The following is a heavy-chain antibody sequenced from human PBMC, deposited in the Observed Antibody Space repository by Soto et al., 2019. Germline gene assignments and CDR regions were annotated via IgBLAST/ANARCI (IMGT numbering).Heavy chain of an antibody. CDR2: IIPIFGTA. Sequence: QVQLVQSGAEVKKPGSSVKVSCKASRGTFSSYAISWVRQAPGQGLEWMGGIIPIFGTANYAQKFQGRVTITADESTSTVYMELSSLRSEDTAVYYCARHVPAAGYYYGMDVWGQGTTVTVSS. CDR3: ARHVPAAGYYYGMDV. D-gene: IGHD2-2*01. V-gene: IGHV1-69*12. CDR1: RGTFSSYA. J-gene: IGHJ6*02.